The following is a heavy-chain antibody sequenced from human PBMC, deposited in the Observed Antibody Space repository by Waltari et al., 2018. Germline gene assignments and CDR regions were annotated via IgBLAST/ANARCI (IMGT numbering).Heavy chain of an antibody. D-gene: IGHD3-16*01. V-gene: IGHV3-73*01. J-gene: IGHJ4*02. CDR1: GLTFSATT. Sequence: EVQLVESGGGLVQPGESLKLSCAASGLTFSATTLHWVRHPSGKGLEWVGRSRSKANNYATEYSASVKDRFTMSRDDSKNTAYLQMNSLKAEDTAVYYCTRGGADYWGQGTLVTVSS. CDR3: TRGGADY. CDR2: SRSKANNYAT.